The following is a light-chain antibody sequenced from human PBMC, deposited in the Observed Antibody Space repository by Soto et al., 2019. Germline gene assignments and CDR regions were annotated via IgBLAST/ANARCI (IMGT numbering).Light chain of an antibody. J-gene: IGKJ5*01. Sequence: DIVMTQSPLSLPVTPGEPASISCRSSQSLLHNNGYNYLDWYLQKPGQSPQLLIYLGSNRASGVPDRFSVSGSGTDLTLKISRVEAEDVGVYYCMQALQTPITFGQGTRLEIK. CDR2: LGS. CDR3: MQALQTPIT. CDR1: QSLLHNNGYNY. V-gene: IGKV2-28*01.